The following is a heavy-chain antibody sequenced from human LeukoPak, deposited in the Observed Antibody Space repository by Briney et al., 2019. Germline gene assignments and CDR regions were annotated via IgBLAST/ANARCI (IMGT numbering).Heavy chain of an antibody. V-gene: IGHV3-15*01. J-gene: IGHJ6*02. D-gene: IGHD3-3*01. Sequence: GGSLRLSCAASGFTFSNHWMSWVRQAPGKGLEWVGRIKSKTDGGTTDYAAPVKGRFTISRDDSKNTVYLQMNSLKTEDTAVYYCMVVIIYYYYGMDVWGQGTTVTVSS. CDR1: GFTFSNHW. CDR2: IKSKTDGGTT. CDR3: MVVIIYYYYGMDV.